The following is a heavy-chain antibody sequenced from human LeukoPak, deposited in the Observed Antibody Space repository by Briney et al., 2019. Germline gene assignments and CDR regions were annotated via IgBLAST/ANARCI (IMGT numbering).Heavy chain of an antibody. CDR1: GYIFNSYW. Sequence: GESLKISCKGSGYIFNSYWIAWVRQMPGRGPEWIGVIYPGDSDTRYSPSFQGQVSISADKSISTAYLQWSSLKASDTAIYYCARPRDGYNNYFDYWGQGTLVTVSS. CDR2: IYPGDSDT. CDR3: ARPRDGYNNYFDY. V-gene: IGHV5-51*01. D-gene: IGHD5-24*01. J-gene: IGHJ4*02.